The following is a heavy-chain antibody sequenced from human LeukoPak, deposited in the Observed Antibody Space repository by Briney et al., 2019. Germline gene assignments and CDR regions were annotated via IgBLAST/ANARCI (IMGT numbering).Heavy chain of an antibody. J-gene: IGHJ4*02. Sequence: ASVKVSCKASGGTFSNYTISWVRQAPGQGLERMGRIIPILGIANYAQKFQGRVTITSDKSTSTAYMELSSLRSEDTAVYYCARARDSSSSDYWGQGTLVTVSS. CDR3: ARARDSSSSDY. D-gene: IGHD6-6*01. CDR1: GGTFSNYT. CDR2: IIPILGIA. V-gene: IGHV1-69*02.